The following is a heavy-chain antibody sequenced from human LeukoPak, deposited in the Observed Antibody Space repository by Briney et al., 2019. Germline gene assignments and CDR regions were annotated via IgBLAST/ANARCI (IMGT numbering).Heavy chain of an antibody. V-gene: IGHV3-30*18. CDR3: VKVYPTVTTSSVLGS. D-gene: IGHD4-17*01. Sequence: GRSLRLSCAASGFIFSNYAIHWVRQAPGKGLEWVAAVSYDGNLQRYADAVKGRFTVSRDNSKNTVFLQINSLRTDDSAVYWCVKVYPTVTTSSVLGSWGQGTLVTASS. CDR1: GFIFSNYA. J-gene: IGHJ4*02. CDR2: VSYDGNLQ.